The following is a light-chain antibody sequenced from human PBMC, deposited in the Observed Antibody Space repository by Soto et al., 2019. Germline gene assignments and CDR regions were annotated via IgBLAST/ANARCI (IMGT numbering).Light chain of an antibody. Sequence: QSALTQPASVSGSPGQSITTSCTGTSSDVGSYNLVSWYQQHPGKAPKLMIYEVSKRPSGVSNRFSGSKSGNTASLTISGLQAEDEADYYCFSYAGSSSVVFGGGTKLTVL. CDR2: EVS. CDR3: FSYAGSSSVV. CDR1: SSDVGSYNL. J-gene: IGLJ2*01. V-gene: IGLV2-23*02.